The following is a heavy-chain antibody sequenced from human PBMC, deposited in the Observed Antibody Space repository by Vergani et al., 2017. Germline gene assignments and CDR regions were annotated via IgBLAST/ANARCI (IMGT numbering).Heavy chain of an antibody. V-gene: IGHV3-23*01. CDR2: LTGGGGST. D-gene: IGHD2-15*01. J-gene: IGHJ4*02. CDR3: VNDAGSYENFYDS. CDR1: GFTFSTYA. Sequence: EVQLLESGGSLKQPGGSVRLSCAASGFTFSTYAMHWVRQAPGKGLEWVSALTGGGGSTYYADSFKCRFIISRDNSRDTLYLQMNRLRPEDTAIYYCVNDAGSYENFYDSWCQGALVTVSS.